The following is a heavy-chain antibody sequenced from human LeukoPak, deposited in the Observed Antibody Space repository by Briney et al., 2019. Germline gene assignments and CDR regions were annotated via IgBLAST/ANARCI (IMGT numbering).Heavy chain of an antibody. Sequence: GESLKISCKGSGYSFTSYWIGWVRQMPGKGLEWVGIIYPGDSDTRYSPSFQGQVTISADKSINTAYLQWSSLKASDTAMYYCASPGGYYDSSGGPFGYWGQGTLVTVSS. D-gene: IGHD3-22*01. CDR2: IYPGDSDT. V-gene: IGHV5-51*01. CDR3: ASPGGYYDSSGGPFGY. CDR1: GYSFTSYW. J-gene: IGHJ4*02.